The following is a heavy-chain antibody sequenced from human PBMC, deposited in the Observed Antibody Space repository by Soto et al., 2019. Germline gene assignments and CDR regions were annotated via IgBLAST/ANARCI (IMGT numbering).Heavy chain of an antibody. CDR2: IGTAGDT. CDR3: ARGPGRCSGGSCYPHPSFYYYYMDV. CDR1: GFTFSSYD. V-gene: IGHV3-13*01. J-gene: IGHJ6*03. D-gene: IGHD2-15*01. Sequence: GGSLRLSCAASGFTFSSYDMHWVRQATGKGLEWVSAIGTAGDTYYPGSVKGRFTISRENAKNSLYLQMNSLRAGDTAVYYCARGPGRCSGGSCYPHPSFYYYYMDVWGKGTTVTVSS.